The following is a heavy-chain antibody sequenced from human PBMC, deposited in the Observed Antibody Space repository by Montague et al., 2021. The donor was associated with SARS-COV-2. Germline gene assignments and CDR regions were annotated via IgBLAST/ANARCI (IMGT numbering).Heavy chain of an antibody. CDR1: GFTFSSYW. CDR3: ARESGDTAMVGGMDV. CDR2: IKQDGSEK. V-gene: IGHV3-7*03. Sequence: SLRLSCAASGFTFSSYWMSWVRQAPGKGLEWVANIKQDGSEKYYVDSVKGRFTISRDNAKSPLYLQMNSLRAEDTAVYYCARESGDTAMVGGMDVWGQGTTVTVSS. J-gene: IGHJ6*02. D-gene: IGHD5-18*01.